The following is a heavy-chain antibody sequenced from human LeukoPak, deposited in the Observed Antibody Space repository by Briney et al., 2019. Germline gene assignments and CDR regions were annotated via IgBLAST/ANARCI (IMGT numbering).Heavy chain of an antibody. D-gene: IGHD2-2*01. V-gene: IGHV1-2*02. CDR1: GYTFTGYY. CDR2: TNPNSGGT. CDR3: AGEYCSSTSCYQLDY. Sequence: GASVKVSCKASGYTFTGYYMHWVRQAPGQGLEWMGWTNPNSGGTNYAQKFQGGVTMTRDTSISTAYMELSRLRSDDTAVYYCAGEYCSSTSCYQLDYWGQGTLVTVSS. J-gene: IGHJ4*02.